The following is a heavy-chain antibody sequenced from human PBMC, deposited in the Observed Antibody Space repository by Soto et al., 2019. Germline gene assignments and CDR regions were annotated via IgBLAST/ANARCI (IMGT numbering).Heavy chain of an antibody. CDR2: IHYSGTT. D-gene: IGHD6-13*01. J-gene: IGHJ5*02. CDR1: GGSMRNYF. V-gene: IGHV4-59*01. Sequence: SATLSLTCAVSGGSMRNYFWTWIRQPPGKGLEWIGYIHYSGTTSFFPSYNPSLRSRVAISEDTSNNQLSLKLLSVTTADTAVYFCAAGEGSSRILAQYGSEAWGQENLVIVS. CDR3: AAGEGSSRILAQYGSEA.